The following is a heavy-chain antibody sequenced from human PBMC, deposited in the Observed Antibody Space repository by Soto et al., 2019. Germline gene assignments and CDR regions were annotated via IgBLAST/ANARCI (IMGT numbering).Heavy chain of an antibody. J-gene: IGHJ6*02. CDR2: ISYDGSNK. V-gene: IGHV3-30-3*01. Sequence: QVQLVESGGGVVQPGRSLRLSCAASGFTFSSYAMHWVRQAPGKGLEWVAVISYDGSNKYYADSVKGRFTISRDNSKNTLYLQMNSLRAEDTAVYYGMDVWGQGTTVTVSS. CDR3: MDV. CDR1: GFTFSSYA.